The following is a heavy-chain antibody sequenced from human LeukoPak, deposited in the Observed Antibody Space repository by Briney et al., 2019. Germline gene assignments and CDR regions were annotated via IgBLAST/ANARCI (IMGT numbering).Heavy chain of an antibody. CDR3: AKRDPQQNAFDI. Sequence: GGSLRLSCVASGFTFSSYDMNWVRQAPGKGLEWLSGISGSGSGYYADSMRGRFTISRDNSKNTLYLQMDSLRTEDTAVYYCAKRDPQQNAFDIWGQGTKVIVSS. CDR1: GFTFSSYD. D-gene: IGHD6-13*01. CDR2: ISGSGSG. J-gene: IGHJ3*02. V-gene: IGHV3-23*01.